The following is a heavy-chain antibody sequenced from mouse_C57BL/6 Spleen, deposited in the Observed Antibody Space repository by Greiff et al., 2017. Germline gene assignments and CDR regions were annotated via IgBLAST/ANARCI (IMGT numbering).Heavy chain of an antibody. CDR1: GYTFTSYW. CDR2: IYPGSGST. CDR3: ARSYYGSSPAWFAY. D-gene: IGHD1-1*01. V-gene: IGHV1-55*01. J-gene: IGHJ3*01. Sequence: QVQLQQPGAELVKPGASVKMSCKASGYTFTSYWITWVKQRPGQGLEWIGGIYPGSGSTNYNEKFQSKATLTVDTSSSTAYLQLSRLTSEDSAVYYCARSYYGSSPAWFAYWGQGTLVTVSA.